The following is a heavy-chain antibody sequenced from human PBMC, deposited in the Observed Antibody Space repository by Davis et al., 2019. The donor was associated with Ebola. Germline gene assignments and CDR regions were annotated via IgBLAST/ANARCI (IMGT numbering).Heavy chain of an antibody. J-gene: IGHJ6*02. CDR1: GFTFSSYD. Sequence: PGGSLRLSCAASGFTFSSYDMHWVRQATGKGLEWVSAIGTAGDTYYPGSVKGRFTISRENAKNSLYLQMNSLRAEDTAVYYCARSPFSGWSPNYYYYGMDVWGQGTTVTVSS. V-gene: IGHV3-13*01. D-gene: IGHD6-19*01. CDR3: ARSPFSGWSPNYYYYGMDV. CDR2: IGTAGDT.